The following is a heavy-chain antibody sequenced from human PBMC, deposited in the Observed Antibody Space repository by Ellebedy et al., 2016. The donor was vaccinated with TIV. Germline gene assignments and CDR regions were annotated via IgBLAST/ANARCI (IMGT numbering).Heavy chain of an antibody. D-gene: IGHD3-10*01. J-gene: IGHJ4*02. Sequence: AASVKVSRKASGYTFTNFGISWVRQAPGQGLEWMGWISAYNGNTNYAQKLRGRVTLTTDTSTSTAYMELRSLRSDDTAVYYCARDRGATGDDYWGQGTLVTVSS. CDR3: ARDRGATGDDY. V-gene: IGHV1-18*04. CDR2: ISAYNGNT. CDR1: GYTFTNFG.